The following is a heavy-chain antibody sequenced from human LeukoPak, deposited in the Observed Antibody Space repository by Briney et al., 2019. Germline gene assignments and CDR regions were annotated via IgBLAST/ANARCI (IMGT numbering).Heavy chain of an antibody. J-gene: IGHJ3*02. CDR2: ISGSGGST. D-gene: IGHD6-19*01. CDR1: GFTFSSYA. Sequence: PGGSLRLSCAASGFTFSSYAMSWVRQAPGKGLEWVSAISGSGGSTYYADSVKGRFTISRDNSKNTLYLQMNSLRAEDTAVYYCAKDRPQWLPLIDAFDIWGQGTMVTASS. V-gene: IGHV3-23*01. CDR3: AKDRPQWLPLIDAFDI.